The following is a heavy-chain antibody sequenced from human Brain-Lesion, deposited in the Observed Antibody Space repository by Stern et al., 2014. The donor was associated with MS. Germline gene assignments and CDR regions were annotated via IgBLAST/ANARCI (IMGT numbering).Heavy chain of an antibody. Sequence: DQLVESGAEVKKPGASVKVSCKVSGYTLTELSMHWVRQAPRKGLEWMGGFDTEDGETIYAQKFQGRVTMTEDTSTDTAYMELSSLRSEDTAVYYCATLSPGAGGNYYRHFDYWGQGTLVTVSS. CDR2: FDTEDGET. D-gene: IGHD1-26*01. V-gene: IGHV1-24*01. CDR3: ATLSPGAGGNYYRHFDY. J-gene: IGHJ4*02. CDR1: GYTLTELS.